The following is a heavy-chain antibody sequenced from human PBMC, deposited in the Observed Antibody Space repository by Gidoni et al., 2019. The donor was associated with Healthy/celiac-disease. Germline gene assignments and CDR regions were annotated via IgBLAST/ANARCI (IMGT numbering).Heavy chain of an antibody. V-gene: IGHV5-51*01. D-gene: IGHD4-17*01. CDR3: ARGYSDYGDRPEYFQH. CDR2: IYPGDSDT. J-gene: IGHJ1*01. CDR1: GYSFTSYW. Sequence: EVQLVQSGADVKKPGESLNLSCMGSGYSFTSYWIGWVRQMPGKGLEWMGIIYPGDSDTRYSPSFQGQVTISADKSISTAYLQWSSLKASDTAMYYCARGYSDYGDRPEYFQHWGQGTLVTVSS.